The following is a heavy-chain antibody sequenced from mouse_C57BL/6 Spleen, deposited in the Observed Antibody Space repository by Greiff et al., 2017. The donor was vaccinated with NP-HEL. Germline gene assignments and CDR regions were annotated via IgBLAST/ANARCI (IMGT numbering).Heavy chain of an antibody. V-gene: IGHV1-50*01. J-gene: IGHJ4*01. D-gene: IGHD3-1*01. CDR2: IDPSDSYT. Sequence: VQLQQSGAELVKPGASVKLSCKASGYTFTSYWMQWVKQRPGQGLEWIGEIDPSDSYTNYNQKFKGKATLTVDTSSSTAYMQLSSLTSEDSAVYYCARGHSSGYRVDYWGQGTSVTVSS. CDR1: GYTFTSYW. CDR3: ARGHSSGYRVDY.